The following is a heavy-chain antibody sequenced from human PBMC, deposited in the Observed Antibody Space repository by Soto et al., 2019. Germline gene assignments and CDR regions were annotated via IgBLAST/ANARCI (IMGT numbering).Heavy chain of an antibody. V-gene: IGHV3-23*01. CDR2: IGGSGGAT. CDR3: AKDGYTSGLNTFDC. CDR1: GFSFNNYA. J-gene: IGHJ4*02. Sequence: EVQLWESGGGLVQPGGSLRLSCAASGFSFNNYAMSWVRQAPGKGLEWVSGIGGSGGATFYADSLRGRFTISRENPKNPLYLQMNSLRAEDTAVYYCAKDGYTSGLNTFDCWGQGTLVTVSS. D-gene: IGHD6-19*01.